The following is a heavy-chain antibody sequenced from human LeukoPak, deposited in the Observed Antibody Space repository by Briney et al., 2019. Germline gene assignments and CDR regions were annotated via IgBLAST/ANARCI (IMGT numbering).Heavy chain of an antibody. V-gene: IGHV1-3*01. CDR2: INAGNGNT. CDR3: ARDFRGYYESSGYYFAYYHGMDV. CDR1: GYTFTSYA. J-gene: IGHJ6*02. Sequence: ASVKVSCTASGYTFTSYAIYWVRQAPGQRLEWMGWINAGNGNTKFSQKLQDRVTITRDTSASTAYMELSSLRSEDTAVYYCARDFRGYYESSGYYFAYYHGMDVWGQGTTVTVSS. D-gene: IGHD3-22*01.